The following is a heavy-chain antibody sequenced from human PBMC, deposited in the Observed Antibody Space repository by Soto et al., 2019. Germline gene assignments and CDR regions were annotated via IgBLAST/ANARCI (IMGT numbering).Heavy chain of an antibody. CDR3: ARDRRQPHAT. V-gene: IGHV1-69*06. J-gene: IGHJ5*02. D-gene: IGHD2-2*01. Sequence: QVHLVQSGAEVKKPGSSVKVSCKASGGTVSIYAISWLRQAPGQGLELMGGIIPISGTANYAQKLQGRDTINADKSTSKVYMELSSLRSEDTAVYDCARDRRQPHATWGQGTLVTGSS. CDR2: IIPISGTA. CDR1: GGTVSIYA.